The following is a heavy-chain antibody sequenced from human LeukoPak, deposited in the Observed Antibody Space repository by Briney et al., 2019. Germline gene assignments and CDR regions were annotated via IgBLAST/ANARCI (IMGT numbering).Heavy chain of an antibody. D-gene: IGHD3-22*01. J-gene: IGHJ5*02. CDR3: AKDESSGYYLDP. CDR1: GFTSSSYC. V-gene: IGHV3-30*18. CDR2: ISYDGSNK. Sequence: PGGSLRPSCAASGFTSSSYCMRWVRHAPGNVLEWEAVISYDGSNKYYADSVKGRFTISRDKSKNTLYLQMNSRRAEDTAVYYCAKDESSGYYLDPWGEGTLVTVSS.